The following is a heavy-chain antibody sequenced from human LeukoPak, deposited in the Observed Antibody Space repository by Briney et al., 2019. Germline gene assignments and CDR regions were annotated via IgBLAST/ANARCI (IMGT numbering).Heavy chain of an antibody. CDR2: IYTSGST. CDR1: GGSISSGSYY. CDR3: ARALYSGYEKDY. J-gene: IGHJ4*02. D-gene: IGHD5-12*01. Sequence: SETLSLTCTVSGGSISSGSYYWSWIRQPAGKGLEWIGRIYTSGSTNYNPSLKSRVTISVDTSKNQFSLKLSSVTAADTAVYYCARALYSGYEKDYWGQGTLVTVSS. V-gene: IGHV4-61*02.